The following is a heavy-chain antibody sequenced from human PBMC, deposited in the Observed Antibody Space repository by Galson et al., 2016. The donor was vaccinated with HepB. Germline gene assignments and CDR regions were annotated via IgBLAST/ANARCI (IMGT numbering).Heavy chain of an antibody. V-gene: IGHV1-24*01. Sequence: SVKVSCKVSGYTLTLFSMHWVRQAPGKGLEWMGGFDPQDGETIYAQRFQGRVTMTEDTSTDTAYMEVSSLRSEDTAVYYCTIGPGGSSSRRGLDPWGQGTLVTVSS. J-gene: IGHJ5*02. CDR2: FDPQDGET. CDR1: GYTLTLFS. D-gene: IGHD6-13*01. CDR3: TIGPGGSSSRRGLDP.